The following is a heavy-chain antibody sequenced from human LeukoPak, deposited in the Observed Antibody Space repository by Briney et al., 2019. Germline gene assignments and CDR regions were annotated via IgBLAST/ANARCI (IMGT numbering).Heavy chain of an antibody. CDR3: ARVGCSSTSCTRPFDY. D-gene: IGHD2-2*01. CDR1: GFTFSGYA. V-gene: IGHV3-30*04. CDR2: ISYDGSNK. Sequence: GRSLRLSCAASGFTFSGYAMHWVRQAPGKGLEWVAVISYDGSNKYYADSVKGRFTISRDNSKNTLYLQMDSLRAEDTAFYYCARVGCSSTSCTRPFDYWGQGTLVTVSS. J-gene: IGHJ4*02.